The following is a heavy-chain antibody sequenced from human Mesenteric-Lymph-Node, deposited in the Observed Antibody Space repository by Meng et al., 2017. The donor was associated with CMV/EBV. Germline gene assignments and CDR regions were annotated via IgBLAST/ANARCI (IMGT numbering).Heavy chain of an antibody. V-gene: IGHV4-4*02. CDR1: GGSTISSVW. D-gene: IGHD2-8*02. CDR3: ARIVITPGGTIDS. CDR2: IFHGGST. Sequence: VSGGSTISSVWWSWVRQPPGKGLEWIGEIFHGGSTNYNPSLKSRISISVDKSKNQFSLKLSSVTAADTAIYYCARIVITPGGTIDSWGQGTLVTVSS. J-gene: IGHJ4*02.